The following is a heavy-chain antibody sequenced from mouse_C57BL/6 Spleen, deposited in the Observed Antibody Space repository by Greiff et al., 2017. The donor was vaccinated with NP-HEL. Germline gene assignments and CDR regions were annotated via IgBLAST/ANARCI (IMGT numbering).Heavy chain of an antibody. CDR2: INPGSGGT. CDR3: AAWYFDV. V-gene: IGHV1-54*01. Sequence: VKLMESGAELVRPGTSVKVSCKASGYAFTNYLIEWVKQRPGQGLEWIGVINPGSGGTNYNEKFKGKATLTADKSSSTAYMQLSSLTSEDSAVYFCAAWYFDVWGTGTTVTVSS. CDR1: GYAFTNYL. J-gene: IGHJ1*03.